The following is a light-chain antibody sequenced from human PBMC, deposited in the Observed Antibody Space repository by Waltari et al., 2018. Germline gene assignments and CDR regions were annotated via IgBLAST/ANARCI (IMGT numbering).Light chain of an antibody. Sequence: QSVLTQPPSASGTPGQRVTISCSGSSSNIGGNTVTWYQQLPGTAPKLLIYSNNQRPSGVPDRFSGSKSGTIASLAISGRQSEDGGEFYCAAWDDSMNGPAFGGGTKLTVL. V-gene: IGLV1-44*01. J-gene: IGLJ2*01. CDR1: SSNIGGNT. CDR3: AAWDDSMNGPA. CDR2: SNN.